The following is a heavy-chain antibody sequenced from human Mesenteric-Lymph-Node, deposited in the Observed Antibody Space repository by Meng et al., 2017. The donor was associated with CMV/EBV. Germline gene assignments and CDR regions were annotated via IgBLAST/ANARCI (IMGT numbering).Heavy chain of an antibody. V-gene: IGHV3-7*01. CDR1: GFTFSSYW. CDR3: ARDLGYSSSWYRSDAFDI. D-gene: IGHD6-13*01. J-gene: IGHJ3*02. Sequence: GGSLRLSCAASGFTFSSYWMSWVRQAPGKGLEWVANIKQDESEKYFVDSVKGRFTISRDNAKNSLYLQMNSLRAEDTAVYFCARDLGYSSSWYRSDAFDIWGQGTMVTVSS. CDR2: IKQDESEK.